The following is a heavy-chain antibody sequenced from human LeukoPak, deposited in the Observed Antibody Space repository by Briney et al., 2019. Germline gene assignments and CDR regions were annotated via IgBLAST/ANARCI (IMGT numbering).Heavy chain of an antibody. CDR3: ARDFRLWGPPGTYYYYYYYMDV. V-gene: IGHV4-4*07. CDR1: GGSISSYY. CDR2: IYTSGST. J-gene: IGHJ6*03. Sequence: SETLSLTCTVSGGSISSYYWSWIRQPAGKGLEWIGRIYTSGSTNYNPSLKSRVTMSVDTSKNQFSLKLSSVTAADTAVYYCARDFRLWGPPGTYYYYYYYMDVWGKGTTVTISS. D-gene: IGHD1-14*01.